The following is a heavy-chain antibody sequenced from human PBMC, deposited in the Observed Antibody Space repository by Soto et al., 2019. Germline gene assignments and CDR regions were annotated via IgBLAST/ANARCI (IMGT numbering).Heavy chain of an antibody. J-gene: IGHJ6*02. Sequence: GGSLRLSCAASGFIFTSYVMHWVRQSPGEGLEWVALILHDGSAEYYADSVKGRFTISRDNSKNTLYLQMNSLTAEDTAVYYCARSRDGYSFYFYYGMDGWGQGTTVTVSS. V-gene: IGHV3-30*03. D-gene: IGHD4-4*01. CDR1: GFIFTSYV. CDR3: ARSRDGYSFYFYYGMDG. CDR2: ILHDGSAE.